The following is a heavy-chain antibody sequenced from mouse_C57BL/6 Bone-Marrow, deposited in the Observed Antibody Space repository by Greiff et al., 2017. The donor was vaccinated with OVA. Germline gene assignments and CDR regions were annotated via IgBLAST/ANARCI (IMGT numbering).Heavy chain of an antibody. D-gene: IGHD2-2*01. CDR2: IHPSDSDT. V-gene: IGHV1-74*01. Sequence: QVQLQQPGAELVKPGASVKVSCKASGYTFTSYWMHWVKQRPGQGLEWIGRIHPSDSDTNYNQKFKGKATLTVDKSSSTAYMQLSSLTSEDSAVYYCAIRNLDLLWLRRGYYYAMDYWGQGTSVTVSS. CDR3: AIRNLDLLWLRRGYYYAMDY. J-gene: IGHJ4*01. CDR1: GYTFTSYW.